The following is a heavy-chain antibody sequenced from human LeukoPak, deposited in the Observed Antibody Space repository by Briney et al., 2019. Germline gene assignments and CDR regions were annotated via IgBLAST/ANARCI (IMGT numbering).Heavy chain of an antibody. Sequence: SDTLSLTCTVSGGSISSGSYYWSWIRQPAGKGLEWIGRIYTSGSTNYNPSLKSRVTISVDTSKNQFSLKLSSVTAADTAVYYCARSSISFGYMDVWGKGTTVTVSS. V-gene: IGHV4-61*02. CDR3: ARSSISFGYMDV. CDR1: GGSISSGSYY. J-gene: IGHJ6*03. D-gene: IGHD2-2*01. CDR2: IYTSGST.